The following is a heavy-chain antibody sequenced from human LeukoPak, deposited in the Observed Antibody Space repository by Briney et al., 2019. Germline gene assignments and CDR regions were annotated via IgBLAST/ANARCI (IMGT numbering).Heavy chain of an antibody. J-gene: IGHJ4*02. CDR3: ARGTKYQLPYYFDY. Sequence: SETLSLTCTVSGGSISSYYWSWIRQPPGKGLEWIGYIYYSGSTNYNPSLKSRVTISVDTSKNQFSLKLSSVTAADTAVYYCARGTKYQLPYYFDYWGQGTVVTVSS. CDR2: IYYSGST. V-gene: IGHV4-59*01. D-gene: IGHD2-2*01. CDR1: GGSISSYY.